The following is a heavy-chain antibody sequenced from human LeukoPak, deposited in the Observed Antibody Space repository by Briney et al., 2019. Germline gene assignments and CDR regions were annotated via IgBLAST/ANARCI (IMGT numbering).Heavy chain of an antibody. J-gene: IGHJ4*02. V-gene: IGHV3-21*01. Sequence: GGSLRLSCAASGFTFSSYSMNWVRQAPGKGLEWVSSISSSSSYIYYADSVKGRFTISRDNAKNSLYPQMNSLRVEDTAVYYCARDRFYGSGSYAHFDYWGQGTLVTVSS. D-gene: IGHD3-10*01. CDR3: ARDRFYGSGSYAHFDY. CDR2: ISSSSSYI. CDR1: GFTFSSYS.